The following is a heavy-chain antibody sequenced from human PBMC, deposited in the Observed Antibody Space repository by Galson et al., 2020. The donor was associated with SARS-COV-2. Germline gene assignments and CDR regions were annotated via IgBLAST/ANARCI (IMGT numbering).Heavy chain of an antibody. Sequence: SGPTLVKPTHTLTLPCTFSGFSLSTSGMCVSWIRQPPGKALEWLALIDWDDDKYYSTSLKTRLTISKDTSKNQVVLTMTNMDPVDTATYYCARIVVEQQLVHDYYYGMDVWGQGTTVTVSS. J-gene: IGHJ6*02. CDR2: IDWDDDK. V-gene: IGHV2-70*01. CDR3: ARIVVEQQLVHDYYYGMDV. CDR1: GFSLSTSGMC. D-gene: IGHD6-13*01.